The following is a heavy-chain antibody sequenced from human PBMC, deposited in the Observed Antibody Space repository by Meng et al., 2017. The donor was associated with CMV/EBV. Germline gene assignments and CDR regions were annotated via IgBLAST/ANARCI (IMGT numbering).Heavy chain of an antibody. CDR3: ARGHTIFGAPTWSDDAFDI. Sequence: SVKVSSKASGGTFSSYAISWVRQAPGPGLEWMGGISPIFGTANYAKKFQGRVTITTDESTSTAYMELSSLRSEDTAVYYCARGHTIFGAPTWSDDAFDIWGQGTMVTVSS. V-gene: IGHV1-69*05. CDR2: ISPIFGTA. J-gene: IGHJ3*02. CDR1: GGTFSSYA. D-gene: IGHD3-3*01.